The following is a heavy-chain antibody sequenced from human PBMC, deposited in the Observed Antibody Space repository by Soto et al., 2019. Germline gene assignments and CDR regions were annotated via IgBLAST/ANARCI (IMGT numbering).Heavy chain of an antibody. CDR1: GFTFSSYA. J-gene: IGHJ1*01. CDR2: IGGSGDST. V-gene: IGHV3-23*01. Sequence: EVQLLESGGGLVQPGGSLRLSCAASGFTFSSYAMSWVRQAPGKGLEWVSGIGGSGDSTYYADSVKGRFTISRDNSKKTLYLQMNSRRAEDTAVYYCAKGVPGIAVAGTGYFQHWGQGTLVTVSS. D-gene: IGHD6-19*01. CDR3: AKGVPGIAVAGTGYFQH.